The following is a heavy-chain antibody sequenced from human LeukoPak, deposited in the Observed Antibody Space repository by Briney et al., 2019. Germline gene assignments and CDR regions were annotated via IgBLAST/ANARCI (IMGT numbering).Heavy chain of an antibody. V-gene: IGHV5-51*01. CDR2: VYPGDSDT. Sequence: GESLKISCKGSGYSFISYWIGWVRQMPGKGLEWMGIVYPGDSDTRYSPSFRGQVTISADESITTAYLQWSSLKASDTAMYYCARGLYSGSPGAFDIWGQGTMVIVSS. CDR3: ARGLYSGSPGAFDI. CDR1: GYSFISYW. D-gene: IGHD1-26*01. J-gene: IGHJ3*02.